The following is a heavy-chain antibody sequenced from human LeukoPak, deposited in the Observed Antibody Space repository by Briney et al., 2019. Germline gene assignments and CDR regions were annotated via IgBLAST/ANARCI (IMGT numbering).Heavy chain of an antibody. D-gene: IGHD2-2*01. J-gene: IGHJ4*02. V-gene: IGHV1-69*05. CDR2: IIPIFGTA. CDR3: EATGYCSSTSCSRFDY. CDR1: GGTFSSYA. Sequence: SVKVSCKASGGTFSSYAISWVRQAPGQGLEWMGGIIPIFGTANYAQKFQGRVTITTDESTSTAYMELSSLRSEDTAVYYCEATGYCSSTSCSRFDYWGQGTLVTVSS.